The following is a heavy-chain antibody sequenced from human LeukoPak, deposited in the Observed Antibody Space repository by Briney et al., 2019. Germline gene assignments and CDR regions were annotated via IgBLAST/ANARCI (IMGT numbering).Heavy chain of an antibody. D-gene: IGHD3-16*01. CDR3: ARARVWELVNYFDY. V-gene: IGHV4-39*07. CDR2: IDYTGST. Sequence: PSETLSLTCTVSGASISSSHYYWGWIPQPPGTGLEWIGSIDYTGSTYYNPSLKSRVTISVDTSKNQFSLKPSSVTAADTAVYFCARARVWELVNYFDYWGQGALVTVSS. J-gene: IGHJ4*02. CDR1: GASISSSHYY.